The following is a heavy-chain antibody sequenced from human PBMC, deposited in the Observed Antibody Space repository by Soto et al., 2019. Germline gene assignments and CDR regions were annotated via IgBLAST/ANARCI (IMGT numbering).Heavy chain of an antibody. CDR1: GFTVSSNY. CDR3: ASASHDSSGYYPFDY. CDR2: IYSGGST. Sequence: EVQLVETGGGLIQPGGSLRLPCAASGFTVSSNYMSWVRQAPGKGLEWVSVIYSGGSTYYADSVKGRFTISRDNSKNTLYLQMNSLRAEDTAVYYCASASHDSSGYYPFDYWGQGTLVTVSS. D-gene: IGHD3-22*01. V-gene: IGHV3-53*02. J-gene: IGHJ4*02.